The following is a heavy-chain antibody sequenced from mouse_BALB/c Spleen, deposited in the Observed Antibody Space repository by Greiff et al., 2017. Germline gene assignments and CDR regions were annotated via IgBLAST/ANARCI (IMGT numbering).Heavy chain of an antibody. Sequence: EVKLLESGPGLVKPSQSLSLTCTVTGYSITSDYAWNWIRQFPGNKLEWMGYISYSGSTSYNPSLKSRISITRDTSKNQFFLQLNSVTTEDTATYYCARITTVVAPYAMDYWGQGTSVTVSS. CDR1: GYSITSDYA. J-gene: IGHJ4*01. CDR3: ARITTVVAPYAMDY. V-gene: IGHV3-2*02. CDR2: ISYSGST. D-gene: IGHD1-1*01.